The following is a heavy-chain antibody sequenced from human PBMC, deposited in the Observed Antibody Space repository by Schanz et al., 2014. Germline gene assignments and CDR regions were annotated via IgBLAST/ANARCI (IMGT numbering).Heavy chain of an antibody. Sequence: EVHLLESGGGLVQPGGSLRLSCAASGFSFGTYAMSWVRQAPGKGLEWVSAISGSGGSTYYADSVKGRFTISSDNSKSTLYLQMSSLRAEDTAVYYCAKSQGSSFDSWGQGTLVTVSS. D-gene: IGHD6-13*01. V-gene: IGHV3-23*01. J-gene: IGHJ4*02. CDR3: AKSQGSSFDS. CDR2: ISGSGGST. CDR1: GFSFGTYA.